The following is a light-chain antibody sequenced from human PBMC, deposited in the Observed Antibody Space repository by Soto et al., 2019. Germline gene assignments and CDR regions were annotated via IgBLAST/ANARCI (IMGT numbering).Light chain of an antibody. Sequence: QSALTQPASVSGSPGQSITISCTGTSSDVGGYNYVSWYQQHPGKAPKLMIYEVSNRPSGVSNRFSGSKSGNTASLTISGLQAEDEADYYCSSYTSSSTSLYVFGTGTKVTLL. CDR1: SSDVGGYNY. J-gene: IGLJ1*01. CDR2: EVS. CDR3: SSYTSSSTSLYV. V-gene: IGLV2-14*01.